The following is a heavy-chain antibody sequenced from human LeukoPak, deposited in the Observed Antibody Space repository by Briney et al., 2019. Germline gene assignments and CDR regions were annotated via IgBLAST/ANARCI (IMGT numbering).Heavy chain of an antibody. D-gene: IGHD1-26*01. CDR1: GYTFTDYY. V-gene: IGHV1-2*06. CDR3: ARDTPQYPYRGSQQV. J-gene: IGHJ3*01. CDR2: INPNSGGT. Sequence: ASVKVSCKTSGYTFTDYYIHWVRQAPGQGLEWVGRINPNSGGTNYAQNFQGRVTLSRDTSISTAYMELSSLRSDDTAVYYCARDTPQYPYRGSQQVWGQGTMLTVSS.